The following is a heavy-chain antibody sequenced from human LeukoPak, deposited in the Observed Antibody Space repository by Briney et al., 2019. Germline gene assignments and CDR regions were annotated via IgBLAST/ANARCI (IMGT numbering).Heavy chain of an antibody. J-gene: IGHJ4*02. CDR1: GFTFTKYW. Sequence: RPGGFLRLSCAASGFTFTKYWMTWVRQAPGKGLEWVGNIKQDGSDKNYMDSVKGRFTISRDNTKNSVYLQMSSLRAEDTAVYYCAREVWGPEYWGQGTLVTVSS. CDR3: AREVWGPEY. D-gene: IGHD1-14*01. CDR2: IKQDGSDK. V-gene: IGHV3-7*01.